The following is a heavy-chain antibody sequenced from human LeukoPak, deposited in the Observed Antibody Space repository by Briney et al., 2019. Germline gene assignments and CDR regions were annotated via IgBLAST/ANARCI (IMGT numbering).Heavy chain of an antibody. Sequence: GGSLRLSCAASGFTFSSYGMHWVRQAPGKGLEWVAVISYDGSNKYYADSVKGRFTISRDNSKNTLYLQMNSLRAEDTAVYYCAKEVGSYEYYFDYWGQGTLVTVSS. V-gene: IGHV3-30*18. CDR2: ISYDGSNK. CDR1: GFTFSSYG. D-gene: IGHD1-26*01. CDR3: AKEVGSYEYYFDY. J-gene: IGHJ4*02.